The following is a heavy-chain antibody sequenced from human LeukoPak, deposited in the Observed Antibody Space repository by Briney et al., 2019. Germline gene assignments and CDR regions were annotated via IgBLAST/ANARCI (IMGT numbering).Heavy chain of an antibody. CDR3: ARFYYDSSGYDDY. Sequence: PSQTLSLTCTVSGGSISSGSYYWSWIRQPAGKGLEWIGRIYASGSTNYNPSLKSRVTISVDTSKNQFSLKLSSVTAADTAVYYCARFYYDSSGYDDYWGQGTLVTVSS. CDR1: GGSISSGSYY. D-gene: IGHD3-22*01. V-gene: IGHV4-61*02. CDR2: IYASGST. J-gene: IGHJ4*02.